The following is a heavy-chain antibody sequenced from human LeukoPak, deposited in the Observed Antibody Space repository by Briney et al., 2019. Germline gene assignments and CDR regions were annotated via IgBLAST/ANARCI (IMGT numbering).Heavy chain of an antibody. CDR1: GGSFSGYY. V-gene: IGHV4-34*01. CDR3: ASIRRDSSSYRPPFNYYYYMDV. J-gene: IGHJ6*03. Sequence: SETLSLTCAVYGGSFSGYYWSWIRQPPGKGLEWIGEINHSGSTNYNPSLKSRVTISVDTSKNQFSLKLSSVTAADTAVYYCASIRRDSSSYRPPFNYYYYMDVWGKGTTVTVSS. CDR2: INHSGST. D-gene: IGHD6-13*01.